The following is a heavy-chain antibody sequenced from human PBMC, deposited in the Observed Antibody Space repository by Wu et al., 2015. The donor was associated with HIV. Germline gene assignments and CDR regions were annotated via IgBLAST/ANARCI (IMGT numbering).Heavy chain of an antibody. V-gene: IGHV1-8*01. CDR3: ARGREVVRGYSGYDYST. CDR2: MNPNSGNT. CDR1: GYTFTSYD. D-gene: IGHD5-12*01. Sequence: QVQLVQSGAEVKKPGASVKVSCKASGYTFTSYDINWVRQATGQGLEWMGWMNPNSGNTGYAQKFQGRVTMTRNTSISTAYMELSSLRSEDTAVYYXARGREVVRGYSGYDYSTWGQGTRGHRSPQ. J-gene: IGHJ5*02.